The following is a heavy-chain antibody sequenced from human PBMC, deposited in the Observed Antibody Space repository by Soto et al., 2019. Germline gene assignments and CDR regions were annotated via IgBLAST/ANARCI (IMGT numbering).Heavy chain of an antibody. D-gene: IGHD3-3*01. CDR2: IYYSGST. CDR3: ARQGYFWSGYNSNWFDP. V-gene: IGHV4-39*01. CDR1: GGSISSSSYY. J-gene: IGHJ5*02. Sequence: SETLSLTCTVSGGSISSSSYYWGWIRQPPGKGLEWIGSIYYSGSTYCNPSLKSRVTISVDTSKNQFSLKLSSVTAADTAVYYCARQGYFWSGYNSNWFDPWGQGTLVTVSS.